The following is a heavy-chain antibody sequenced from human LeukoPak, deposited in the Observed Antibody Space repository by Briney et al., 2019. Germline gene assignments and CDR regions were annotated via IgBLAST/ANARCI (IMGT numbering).Heavy chain of an antibody. V-gene: IGHV4-38-2*01. Sequence: SETLSLTCAVSGYSISSGRYWGWIRQPPGKGLEWIGSVFHSGTTYYNPSLKSRVTISVDTSKNQFSLNLRSVTAADTAVYYCTRSLSTAGIDYWGQGTLVTVSS. D-gene: IGHD2-2*01. CDR1: GYSISSGRY. CDR2: VFHSGTT. J-gene: IGHJ4*02. CDR3: TRSLSTAGIDY.